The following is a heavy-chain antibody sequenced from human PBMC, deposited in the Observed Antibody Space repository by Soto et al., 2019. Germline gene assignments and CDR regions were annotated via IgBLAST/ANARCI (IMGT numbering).Heavy chain of an antibody. V-gene: IGHV4-59*01. CDR2: IYYSGST. D-gene: IGHD3-10*01. CDR3: ARFITMVRGYFDY. CDR1: GGSISSYY. Sequence: SETLSLTCTVSGGSISSYYWSWIRQPPGKGLEWIGYIYYSGSTNYNPSLKSRVTISVDTSKNQFSLKLSSVTAADTAVYYCARFITMVRGYFDYWGQGTLVTVSS. J-gene: IGHJ4*02.